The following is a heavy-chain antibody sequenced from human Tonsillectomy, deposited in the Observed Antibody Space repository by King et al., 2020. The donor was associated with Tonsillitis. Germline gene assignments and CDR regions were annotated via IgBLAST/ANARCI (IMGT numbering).Heavy chain of an antibody. Sequence: VQLVESGGGLVKPGGSLRLSCAASGFTFSSYSMNWVRQAPGKGLEWVSSISSSSSYIYYADSVKGRFTISRDNAKNPLYLQMNSLRGEDTAVYYCAREGYASSTGWLNTFDYWAQGPLVTVPS. D-gene: IGHD2-2*01. J-gene: IGHJ4*02. V-gene: IGHV3-21*01. CDR1: GFTFSSYS. CDR2: ISSSSSYI. CDR3: AREGYASSTGWLNTFDY.